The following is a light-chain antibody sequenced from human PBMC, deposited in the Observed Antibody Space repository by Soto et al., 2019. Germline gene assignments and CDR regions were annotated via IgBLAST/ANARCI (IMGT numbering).Light chain of an antibody. V-gene: IGKV1-5*03. CDR1: QTISSW. J-gene: IGKJ1*01. Sequence: DIQMTQSPSTLSGSVGDRVTITCRASQTISSWLAWYQQKPGKAPKLLIYKASTLKSGVPSRFSGSGAGTEVTLTISSVQPDDFATYYCQHYNSYAEAFGQGTKVELK. CDR2: KAS. CDR3: QHYNSYAEA.